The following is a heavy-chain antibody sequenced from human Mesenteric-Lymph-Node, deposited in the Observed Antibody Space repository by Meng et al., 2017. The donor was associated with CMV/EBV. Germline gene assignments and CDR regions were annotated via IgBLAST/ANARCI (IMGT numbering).Heavy chain of an antibody. Sequence: GGSLRLSCAASGFTFSAYSMSWVRQAPGKGLEWVSYISSTSNTKYYADSVKGRFTISRDNSKNTLYLQMHSLRAEDTAVYYCAKDRGLGDWYFDLWGRGTLVTVSS. CDR1: GFTFSAYS. CDR2: ISSTSNTK. D-gene: IGHD3-16*01. V-gene: IGHV3-48*01. CDR3: AKDRGLGDWYFDL. J-gene: IGHJ2*01.